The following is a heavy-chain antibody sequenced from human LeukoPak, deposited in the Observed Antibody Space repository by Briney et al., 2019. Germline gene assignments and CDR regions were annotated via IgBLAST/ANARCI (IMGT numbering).Heavy chain of an antibody. CDR2: INHSGST. CDR1: GGSFSGYH. D-gene: IGHD5-12*01. V-gene: IGHV4-34*01. CDR3: ARHRGYSGYGRRYYFDY. J-gene: IGHJ4*02. Sequence: SETLSLTCAVYGGSFSGYHWSWIRQPPGKGLEWIGEINHSGSTNYNPSLKSRVTISVDTSKNQFSLKLSSVTAADTAVYYCARHRGYSGYGRRYYFDYWGQGTLVTVSS.